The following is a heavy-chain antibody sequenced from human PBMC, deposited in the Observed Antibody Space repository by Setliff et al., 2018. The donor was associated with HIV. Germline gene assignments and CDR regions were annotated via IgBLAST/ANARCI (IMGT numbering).Heavy chain of an antibody. CDR2: IYYTGST. V-gene: IGHV4-61*01. D-gene: IGHD3-16*02. CDR1: GGSVGSGSYY. J-gene: IGHJ6*03. Sequence: SETLSLTCTVSGGSVGSGSYYWSWVRQPPGKGLEWIGYIYYTGSTNYNPSLKSRLTISVDTSKNQFSLKLSSVTAADTAVYYCARGGYDYVWGSYRYPYYYYYMDVWGKGTTVTVSS. CDR3: ARGGYDYVWGSYRYPYYYYYMDV.